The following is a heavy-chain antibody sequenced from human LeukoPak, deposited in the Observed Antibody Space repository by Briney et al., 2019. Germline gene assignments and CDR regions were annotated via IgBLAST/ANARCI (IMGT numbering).Heavy chain of an antibody. CDR3: ARYIAAAGTRWFDP. Sequence: SETLSLTCTVSGGSISSYYWSWIRQPPGKELEWIGNIYYSGSTNYNPSLKSRVTISVDTSKNQFSLRLSSVTAADTAVYYCARYIAAAGTRWFDPWGQGTLVTVSS. V-gene: IGHV4-59*08. D-gene: IGHD6-13*01. CDR2: IYYSGST. CDR1: GGSISSYY. J-gene: IGHJ5*02.